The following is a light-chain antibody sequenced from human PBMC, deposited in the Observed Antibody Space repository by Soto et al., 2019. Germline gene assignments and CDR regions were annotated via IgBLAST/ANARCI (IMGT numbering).Light chain of an antibody. Sequence: EIVLMQSPDTLSLSPGERATLSCRASETISSHYIAWYQQKPGQAPRLHIFGASTRATGIPDRFSGSWSGTDFTLTISRLEPEDFAVYYCQNFGDSPFTFGPGTKVDTK. J-gene: IGKJ3*01. V-gene: IGKV3-20*01. CDR2: GAS. CDR3: QNFGDSPFT. CDR1: ETISSHY.